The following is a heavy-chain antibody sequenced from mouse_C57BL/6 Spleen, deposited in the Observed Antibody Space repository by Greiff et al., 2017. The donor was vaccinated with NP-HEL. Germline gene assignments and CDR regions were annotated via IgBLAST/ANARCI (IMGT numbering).Heavy chain of an antibody. D-gene: IGHD1-1*01. Sequence: VQLQQSGPELVKPGASVKIPCKASGYTFTDYNMDWVKQSHGKSLEWIGDINPNNGGTIYNQKFKGKATLTVDKSSSTAYMELRSLTSEDTAVYYCARKATVAQYFDVWGTGTTVTVSS. J-gene: IGHJ1*03. CDR3: ARKATVAQYFDV. V-gene: IGHV1-18*01. CDR2: INPNNGGT. CDR1: GYTFTDYN.